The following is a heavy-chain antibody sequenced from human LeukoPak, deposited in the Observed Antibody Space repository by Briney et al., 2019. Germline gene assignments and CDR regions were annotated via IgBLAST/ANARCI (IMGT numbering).Heavy chain of an antibody. CDR2: FDPEDGET. CDR1: GYTFTGYY. V-gene: IGHV1-24*01. Sequence: ASVKVSCKASGYTFTGYYMHWVRQAPGKGLEWMGGFDPEDGETIYAQKFQGRVTMTEDTSTDTAYMELSSLRSEDTAVYYCATDSKQQLVKSGFDYWGQGTLVTVSS. CDR3: ATDSKQQLVKSGFDY. J-gene: IGHJ4*02. D-gene: IGHD6-13*01.